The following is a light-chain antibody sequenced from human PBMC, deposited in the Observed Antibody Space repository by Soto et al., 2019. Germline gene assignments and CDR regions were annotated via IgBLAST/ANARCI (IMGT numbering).Light chain of an antibody. J-gene: IGKJ4*01. CDR1: QSVSSY. CDR3: QQRSNWPGIT. CDR2: DAS. Sequence: EIVLTQSPATLSLSPGERATLSCRASQSVSSYLAWYQQKPDQAPRLLIYDASNRATGIPARFSGSGSGTDSTLTFSSLEPEDFAVYYCQQRSNWPGITFGGGTKVE. V-gene: IGKV3-11*01.